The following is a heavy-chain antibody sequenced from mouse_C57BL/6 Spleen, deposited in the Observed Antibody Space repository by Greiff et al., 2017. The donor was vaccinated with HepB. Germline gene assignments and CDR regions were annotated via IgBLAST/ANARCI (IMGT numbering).Heavy chain of an antibody. CDR2: IRLKSDNYAT. V-gene: IGHV6-3*01. CDR3: TESIYYGSSPFFDY. Sequence: EVQLVESGGGLVQPGGSMKLSCVASGFTFSNYWMNWVRQSPEKGLEWVAQIRLKSDNYATHYAESVKGRFTILRDDSKSSVYLQMNNLRAEDTGIYYCTESIYYGSSPFFDYWGQGTTLTVSS. J-gene: IGHJ2*01. CDR1: GFTFSNYW. D-gene: IGHD1-1*01.